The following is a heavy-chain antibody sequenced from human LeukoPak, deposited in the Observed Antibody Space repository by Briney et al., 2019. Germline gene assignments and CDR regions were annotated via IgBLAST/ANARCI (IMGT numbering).Heavy chain of an antibody. V-gene: IGHV3-48*03. D-gene: IGHD3-10*01. CDR1: GFTFSSYE. J-gene: IGHJ4*02. Sequence: GGSLRLSCAASGFTFSSYEMNWVRQAPGKGLEWVSYISSSGSTIYYADSVKGRFTISRDNAKESLYLQMNSLRAEDTAVYYCARVGQNSGTYDTYWGQGTLVTVSS. CDR2: ISSSGSTI. CDR3: ARVGQNSGTYDTY.